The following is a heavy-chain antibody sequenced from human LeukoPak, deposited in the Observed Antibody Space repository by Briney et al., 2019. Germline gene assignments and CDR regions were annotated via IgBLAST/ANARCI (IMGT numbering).Heavy chain of an antibody. CDR1: GYTFTDYY. V-gene: IGHV1-2*02. CDR2: INPKTGDT. Sequence: ASVKVSCKASGYTFTDYYINWVRQAPGQGLEWMGWINPKTGDTNYAQNFQGRVTMTKDTSISTAYMELSRLRSDDTAVYYCARDPGDYGYWGQRTLVTVSS. CDR3: ARDPGDYGY. D-gene: IGHD4-17*01. J-gene: IGHJ4*02.